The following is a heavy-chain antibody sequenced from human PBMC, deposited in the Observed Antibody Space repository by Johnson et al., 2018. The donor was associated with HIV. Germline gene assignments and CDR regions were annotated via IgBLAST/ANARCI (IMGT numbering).Heavy chain of an antibody. D-gene: IGHD6-13*01. J-gene: IGHJ3*02. Sequence: QMLLVESGGGVVQPGRSLRLSCAAYGFTFSSYAMHWVRQAPGKGLEWVAVISYDGSNKYYADSVKGRFTISRDNSKNTLYLQMNSLRAEDTAVYYCASFAAAGDAFDIWGQGTMVTVSS. CDR1: GFTFSSYA. CDR3: ASFAAAGDAFDI. CDR2: ISYDGSNK. V-gene: IGHV3-30-3*01.